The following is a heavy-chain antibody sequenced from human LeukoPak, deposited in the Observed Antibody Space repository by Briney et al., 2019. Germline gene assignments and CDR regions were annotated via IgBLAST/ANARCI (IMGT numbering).Heavy chain of an antibody. V-gene: IGHV3-23*01. CDR3: AKGGIQLWSDY. Sequence: GGSLRLSCAASGFTFSSYAMSWVRQAPGKGLEWVSAISGGSTYYADSVKGRFTISRDNSKNTLYLQMNSLRAEDTAVYYCAKGGIQLWSDYWGQGTLVTVSS. D-gene: IGHD5-18*01. J-gene: IGHJ4*02. CDR1: GFTFSSYA. CDR2: ISGGST.